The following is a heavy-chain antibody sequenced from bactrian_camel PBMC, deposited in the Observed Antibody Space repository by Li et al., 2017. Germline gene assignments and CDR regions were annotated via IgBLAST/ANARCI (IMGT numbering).Heavy chain of an antibody. CDR1: GSFDTRYC. CDR3: AADCGPIATMELRTFGY. Sequence: QVQLVESGGGSVQPGDSLRLSCSVRGSFDTRYCMGWFRQAPGKERVRVAFIDTYGTATYADSVKGRFTISKDNAENTLYLQMNSLKSEDTAMYYCAADCGPIATMELRTFGYWGQGTQVTVS. J-gene: IGHJ6*01. D-gene: IGHD4*01. V-gene: IGHV3S53*01. CDR2: IDTYGTA.